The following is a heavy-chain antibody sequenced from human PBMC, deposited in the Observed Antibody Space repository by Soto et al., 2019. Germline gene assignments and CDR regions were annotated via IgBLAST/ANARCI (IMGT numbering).Heavy chain of an antibody. D-gene: IGHD3-22*01. V-gene: IGHV3-23*01. CDR1: GFTFIGYA. Sequence: RGSLRLSCAASGFTFIGYAISCVRHAPGKGLEWVSAISGSGGSTYYADSVKGRFTISRDNSKNTLYLQMNSLRAEDTAVYYCAKPLYDRSGYPEPWGQGTLVTVSS. CDR3: AKPLYDRSGYPEP. J-gene: IGHJ4*02. CDR2: ISGSGGST.